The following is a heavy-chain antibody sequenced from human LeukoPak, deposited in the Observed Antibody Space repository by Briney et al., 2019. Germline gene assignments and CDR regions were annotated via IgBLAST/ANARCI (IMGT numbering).Heavy chain of an antibody. CDR1: GGSISSSSYY. V-gene: IGHV4-39*07. Sequence: SETLSLTCTVSGGSISSSSYYWDWIRQPPGKGLEWIGSIYSSGSTYFNPSLKSRVIISVDTSNNQFSLKVISVTAADTAVYFCARTSSGWVGDPFDIWGQGTMVTVSS. CDR2: IYSSGST. D-gene: IGHD6-19*01. J-gene: IGHJ3*02. CDR3: ARTSSGWVGDPFDI.